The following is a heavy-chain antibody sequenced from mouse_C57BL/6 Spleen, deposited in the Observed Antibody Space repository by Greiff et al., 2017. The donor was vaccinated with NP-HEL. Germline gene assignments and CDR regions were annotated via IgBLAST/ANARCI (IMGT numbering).Heavy chain of an antibody. Sequence: VQLQQPGAELVKPGASVKLSCKASGYTFTSYWMHWVKQRPGQGLEWIGMIHPNSGSTNYNEKFKSKATLTVDKSSSTAYMQLSSLTSEDSAVYYCASHYYGSSYGYWGQGTTLTVSS. J-gene: IGHJ2*01. CDR1: GYTFTSYW. V-gene: IGHV1-64*01. CDR3: ASHYYGSSYGY. CDR2: IHPNSGST. D-gene: IGHD1-1*01.